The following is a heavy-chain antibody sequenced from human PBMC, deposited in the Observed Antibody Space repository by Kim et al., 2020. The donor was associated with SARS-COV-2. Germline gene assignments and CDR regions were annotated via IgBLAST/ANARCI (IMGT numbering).Heavy chain of an antibody. J-gene: IGHJ6*02. CDR3: ARDKGYYYYYYGMDV. CDR1: GGSISSGGYY. V-gene: IGHV4-31*03. CDR2: IYYSGST. Sequence: SETLSLTCTVSGGSISSGGYYWSWIRQHPGKGLEWIGYIYYSGSTYYNPSLKSRVTISVDTSKNQFSLKLSSVTAADTAVYYCARDKGYYYYYYGMDVWGQGTTVTVSS.